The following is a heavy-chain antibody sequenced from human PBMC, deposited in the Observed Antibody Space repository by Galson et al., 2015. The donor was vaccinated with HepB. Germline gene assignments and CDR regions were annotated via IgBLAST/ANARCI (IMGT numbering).Heavy chain of an antibody. J-gene: IGHJ1*01. D-gene: IGHD3-10*01. CDR1: GYTFTSYG. V-gene: IGHV1-18*04. CDR2: INPYNGNT. Sequence: SVKVSCKASGYTFTSYGISYVRQAPGQGLEWVGWINPYNGNTNYAQKFQGRVTMTTDTSTSTAYMELRSLRSDETAVYYCARGPWFGELTGILVLQHWGQGTLVTVSS. CDR3: ARGPWFGELTGILVLQH.